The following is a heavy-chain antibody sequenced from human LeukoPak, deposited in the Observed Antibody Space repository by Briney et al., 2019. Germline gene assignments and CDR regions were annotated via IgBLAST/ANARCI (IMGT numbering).Heavy chain of an antibody. V-gene: IGHV3-11*06. J-gene: IGHJ4*02. CDR1: GFTFSDYY. Sequence: PEGSLRLSCAASGFTFSDYYMSWIRQAPGKGLEWVSYISSSSSYTNYADSVKGRFTISRDNAKNSLYLQMNSLRAEDTAVYYCARDSEHVDYWGQGTLVTVSS. CDR3: ARDSEHVDY. CDR2: ISSSSSYT.